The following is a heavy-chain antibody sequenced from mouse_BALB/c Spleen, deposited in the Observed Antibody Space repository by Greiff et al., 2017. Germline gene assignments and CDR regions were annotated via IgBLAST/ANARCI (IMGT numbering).Heavy chain of an antibody. J-gene: IGHJ3*01. CDR2: ISNGGGST. D-gene: IGHD2-1*01. V-gene: IGHV5-12-2*01. CDR1: GFTFSSYT. Sequence: EVMLVESGGGLVQPGGSLKLSCAASGFTFSSYTMSWVRQTPEKRLEWVAYISNGGGSTYYPDTVKGRFTISRDNAKNTLYLQMSSLKSEDTAMYYCARGSTAWFAYWGQGTLVTVAA. CDR3: ARGSTAWFAY.